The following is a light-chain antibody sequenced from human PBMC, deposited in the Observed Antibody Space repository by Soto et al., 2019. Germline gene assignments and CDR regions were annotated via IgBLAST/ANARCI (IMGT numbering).Light chain of an antibody. Sequence: EIVLTQSPATLSVSPGERATISCRASQSVSSYLAWYQHKPRQAPRLLIDDTSARAGVVPGRFSGRRSGAEFTLTINSLQSEDFAVYYCQQYNNWRTFGQGTKVDIK. CDR3: QQYNNWRT. CDR1: QSVSSY. CDR2: DTS. V-gene: IGKV3-15*01. J-gene: IGKJ1*01.